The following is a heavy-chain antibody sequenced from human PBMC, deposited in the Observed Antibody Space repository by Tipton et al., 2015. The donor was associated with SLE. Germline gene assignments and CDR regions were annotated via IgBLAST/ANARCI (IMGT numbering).Heavy chain of an antibody. Sequence: GSLRLSCAASGFTFSTYAMNWVRQAPGKGLEWVSSIGSSGGSTYYADSVRGRFTISRDSSKKTLYLQMNSLRAEDTAVYYCARVRDAYSSSWYGTFDYWGQGTLVTVSS. CDR3: ARVRDAYSSSWYGTFDY. D-gene: IGHD6-13*01. V-gene: IGHV3-23*01. J-gene: IGHJ4*02. CDR1: GFTFSTYA. CDR2: IGSSGGST.